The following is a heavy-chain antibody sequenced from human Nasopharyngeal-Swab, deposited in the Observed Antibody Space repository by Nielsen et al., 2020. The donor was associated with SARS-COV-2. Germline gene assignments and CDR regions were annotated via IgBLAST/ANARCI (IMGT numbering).Heavy chain of an antibody. Sequence: GESLKISCVASGFPFSPYGMNWVRQAPGKGLEWLSYIGTSSSTSYYADSVKGRFTISRDTAKNSLYLQMNSLRAEDTAVYYCTSGWFDPWGQGTPVTVSS. J-gene: IGHJ5*02. CDR2: IGTSSSTS. CDR1: GFPFSPYG. CDR3: TSGWFDP. V-gene: IGHV3-48*04.